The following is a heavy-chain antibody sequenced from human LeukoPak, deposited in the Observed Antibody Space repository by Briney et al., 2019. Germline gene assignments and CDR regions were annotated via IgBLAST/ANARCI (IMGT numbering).Heavy chain of an antibody. CDR3: ARSRPPLGTRWDYMDV. CDR2: IKPDPGSR. V-gene: IGHV1-46*01. CDR1: GYSFTSYY. J-gene: IGHJ6*03. D-gene: IGHD1-1*01. Sequence: ASVKVSCKASGYSFTSYYIHWVRQAPEQGLEWIGIIKPDPGSRNYAPKFQGRVTMTSDMSTSTVYMELSGLRSEDTAVYYCARSRPPLGTRWDYMDVWGKGTAVTVSS.